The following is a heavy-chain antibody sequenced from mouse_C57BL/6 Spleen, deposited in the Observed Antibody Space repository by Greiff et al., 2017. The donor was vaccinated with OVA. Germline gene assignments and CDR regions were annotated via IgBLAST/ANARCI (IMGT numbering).Heavy chain of an antibody. J-gene: IGHJ2*01. D-gene: IGHD1-1*01. V-gene: IGHV1-52*01. CDR2: IDPSDSET. CDR3: ARWGTYGSDY. CDR1: GYTFTSYW. Sequence: QVQLKQPGAELVRPGSSVKLSCKASGYTFTSYWMHWVKQRPIQGLEWIGNIDPSDSETHYNQKFKDKATLTVDKSSSTAYMQLSSLTSEDSAVYYCARWGTYGSDYWGQGTTLTVSS.